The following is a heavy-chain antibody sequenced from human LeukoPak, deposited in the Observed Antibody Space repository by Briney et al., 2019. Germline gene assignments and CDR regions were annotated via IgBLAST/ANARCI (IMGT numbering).Heavy chain of an antibody. Sequence: GGSLRLSCAASGFTFTSFAMSWVRQPPGKGLEWVSAIKDDGDYTYYADSVKGRFIISRDNSKNTLYLQMNSLRVEDTATYYCAKDIGRYTYGSNFLGQGTLVTVSS. J-gene: IGHJ4*02. CDR1: GFTFTSFA. V-gene: IGHV3-23*01. CDR3: AKDIGRYTYGSNF. CDR2: IKDDGDYT. D-gene: IGHD5-18*01.